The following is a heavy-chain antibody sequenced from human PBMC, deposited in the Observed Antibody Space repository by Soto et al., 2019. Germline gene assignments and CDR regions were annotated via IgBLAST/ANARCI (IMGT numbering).Heavy chain of an antibody. D-gene: IGHD2-21*01. J-gene: IGHJ6*02. Sequence: QVQLVESGGGVVQPGRSLRLSCAASGFTFSNYAMRWVRQAPGKGLEWVAVISYVGRIKYYVDSVKGRFTIARDKSKNEQTVEMKNIRIVDTDVYYCASDRREINFVLEYDLDFWGHGNRVTVSS. V-gene: IGHV3-30*04. CDR1: GFTFSNYA. CDR2: ISYVGRIK. CDR3: ASDRREINFVLEYDLDF.